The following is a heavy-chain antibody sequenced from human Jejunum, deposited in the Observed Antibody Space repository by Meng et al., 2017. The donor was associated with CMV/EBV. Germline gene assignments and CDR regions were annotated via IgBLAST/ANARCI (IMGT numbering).Heavy chain of an antibody. V-gene: IGHV1-2*02. Sequence: KASEYTFSDFYVHWVRQAPGHGLEWMGYINPYTGDTNYAQEFQGRVTMTRDTSTNTAYMELTRLRSDDTALYYCAKDGGSYLDYYFDYWGQGTLVTVSS. J-gene: IGHJ4*02. CDR1: EYTFSDFY. CDR2: INPYTGDT. D-gene: IGHD3-16*01. CDR3: AKDGGSYLDYYFDY.